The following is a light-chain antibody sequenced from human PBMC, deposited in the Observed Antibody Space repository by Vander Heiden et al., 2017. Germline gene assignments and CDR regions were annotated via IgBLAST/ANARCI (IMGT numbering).Light chain of an antibody. CDR2: GAS. V-gene: IGKV3-15*01. CDR3: QQYNDWPPLYS. Sequence: EIVMTQSPGTLSVSPGESVTLSQKPGQPPRLLIYGASTRGTGVPARFRGSGSGTEFALTISSLQSEDSAVYSCQQYNDWPPLYSFGQGTKLEIK. J-gene: IGKJ2*03.